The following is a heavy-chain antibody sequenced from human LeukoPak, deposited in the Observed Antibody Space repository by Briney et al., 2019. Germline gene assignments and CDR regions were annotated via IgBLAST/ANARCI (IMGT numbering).Heavy chain of an antibody. D-gene: IGHD2-2*01. J-gene: IGHJ5*02. CDR2: IIPIFGTA. V-gene: IGHV1-69*13. Sequence: SVKVSCKASGGTFSSYAISWVRQAPGQGLEWMGGIIPIFGTANYAQKFQGRVTITADESTSTAYMELSSLRSEDAAVYYCARDRLGVGYCSSTSCYRWFDPWGQGTLVTVSS. CDR1: GGTFSSYA. CDR3: ARDRLGVGYCSSTSCYRWFDP.